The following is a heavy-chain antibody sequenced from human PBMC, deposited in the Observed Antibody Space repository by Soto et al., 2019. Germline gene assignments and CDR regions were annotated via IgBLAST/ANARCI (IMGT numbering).Heavy chain of an antibody. CDR2: IYYSGST. V-gene: IGHV4-31*03. CDR1: GGSISSGGYY. D-gene: IGHD2-15*01. J-gene: IGHJ6*03. CDR3: AIDRGCSGGSCYPNYYYMDV. Sequence: PSETLSLTCTVSGGSISSGGYYWSWIRQHPGKGLEWIGYIYYSGSTYYNPSLKSRVTISVDTSKNQFSLKLSSVTAADTAVYYCAIDRGCSGGSCYPNYYYMDVWGKGTTVTVSS.